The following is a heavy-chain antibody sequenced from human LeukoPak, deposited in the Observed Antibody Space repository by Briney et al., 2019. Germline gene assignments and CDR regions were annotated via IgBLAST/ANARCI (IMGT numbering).Heavy chain of an antibody. CDR3: ARREPVLSAGTDF. J-gene: IGHJ4*02. CDR1: GGSFSDYF. Sequence: SETLSLTCAVYGGSFSDYFWSWIRQPPGKGLEWIGEIDHSGSANYNPSLKSRVTISVDTSKSQFSLKMTSVTAADTSVYYCARREPVLSAGTDFWSQGTLVTVSS. CDR2: IDHSGSA. V-gene: IGHV4-34*01. D-gene: IGHD6-13*01.